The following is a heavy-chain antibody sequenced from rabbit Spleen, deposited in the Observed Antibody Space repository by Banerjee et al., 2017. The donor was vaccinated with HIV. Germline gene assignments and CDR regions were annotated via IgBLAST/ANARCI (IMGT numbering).Heavy chain of an antibody. J-gene: IGHJ4*01. V-gene: IGHV1S7*01. CDR3: ARDGAGGSYFAL. D-gene: IGHD8-1*01. Sequence: QLEESAGGLVQHGGSLKLSCKASGFTLSSYYMNWVRQAPGKGLEWIGYIDPVFGITYYANWVNGRFSISRENAQNTVFLQMTSLTAADTATYFCARDGAGGSYFALWGQGTLVTVS. CDR2: IDPVFGIT. CDR1: GFTLSSYY.